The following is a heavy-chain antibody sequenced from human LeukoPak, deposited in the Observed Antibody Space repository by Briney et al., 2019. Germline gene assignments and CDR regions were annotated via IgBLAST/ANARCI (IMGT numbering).Heavy chain of an antibody. V-gene: IGHV4-30-4*01. Sequence: PSETLSLTCTVSGGSISSGDYYWSWIRQPPGKGLEWIGYIYYSGSTYYNPSLKSRVTISVDTSKNQFSLKLSSVTAADTAVYYCAGGANFDWLAWFDPWGQGTLVTVSS. CDR2: IYYSGST. CDR3: AGGANFDWLAWFDP. CDR1: GGSISSGDYY. D-gene: IGHD3-9*01. J-gene: IGHJ5*02.